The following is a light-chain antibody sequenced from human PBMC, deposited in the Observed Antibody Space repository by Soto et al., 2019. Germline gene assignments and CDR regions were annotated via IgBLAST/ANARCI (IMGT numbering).Light chain of an antibody. V-gene: IGLV1-40*01. CDR1: NSNIGAGYD. CDR3: QSYDTSLSALYV. CDR2: GNS. Sequence: QSVLTQPPSVYGAPGQRVTISCTGSNSNIGAGYDVHWYQLLPGTAPKLLIYGNSNRPSGVPDRFSGSKSGTSASLAITGLQAEDEADYYCQSYDTSLSALYVFGTGTKVTVL. J-gene: IGLJ1*01.